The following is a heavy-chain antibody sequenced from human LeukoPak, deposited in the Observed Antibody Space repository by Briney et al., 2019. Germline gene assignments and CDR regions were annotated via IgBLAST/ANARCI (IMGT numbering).Heavy chain of an antibody. V-gene: IGHV3-23*01. Sequence: GGSLRLSCAASGFTFSSNAMSWVRQAPGKGLEWVSTISGNYGRTYYADSVKGRFTISRDNFKNTVFLRMNSLRAEDTAVYYCAKVVLLLTASDAFDFWGQGTKVTVSS. J-gene: IGHJ3*01. CDR2: ISGNYGRT. CDR3: AKVVLLLTASDAFDF. D-gene: IGHD2-21*02. CDR1: GFTFSSNA.